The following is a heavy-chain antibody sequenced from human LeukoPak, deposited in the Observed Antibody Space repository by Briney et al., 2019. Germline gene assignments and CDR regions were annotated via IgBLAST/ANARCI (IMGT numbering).Heavy chain of an antibody. CDR1: GFTFTSSA. CDR2: IVVGSGNT. V-gene: IGHV1-58*02. CDR3: AAGRFGELFVFDY. D-gene: IGHD3-10*01. J-gene: IGHJ4*02. Sequence: SAKVSCKASGFTFTSSAMQWVRQAREQSLEWIGWIVVGSGNTNYAQKFQERVTITRDMSTSTAYMELSSLRSEDTAVYYCAAGRFGELFVFDYWGQGTLVTVPS.